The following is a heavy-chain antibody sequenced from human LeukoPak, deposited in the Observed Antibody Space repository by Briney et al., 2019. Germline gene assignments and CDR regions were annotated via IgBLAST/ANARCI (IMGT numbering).Heavy chain of an antibody. CDR2: IYYSGST. J-gene: IGHJ6*03. CDR1: GGSISSGSYY. V-gene: IGHV4-61*10. Sequence: SQTLSLTCTVSGGSISSGSYYWSWIRQPAGKGLEWIGYIYYSGSTNYNPSLKSRVTISVDTSKNQFSLKLSSVTAADTAVYYCARGLSKRAYYYYMDVWGKGTTVTVSS. D-gene: IGHD3-16*01. CDR3: ARGLSKRAYYYYMDV.